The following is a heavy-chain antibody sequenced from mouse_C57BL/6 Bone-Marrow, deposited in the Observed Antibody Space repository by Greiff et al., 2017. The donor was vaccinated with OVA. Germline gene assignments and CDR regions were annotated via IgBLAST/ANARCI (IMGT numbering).Heavy chain of an antibody. Sequence: DVMLVESGGGLVKPGGSLKLSCAASGFTFSDYGMHWVRQAPEKGLEWVAYISSGSSTIYYADTVKGRFTISRDNAKNTLFLQMTSLRSEDTAMYYCARVVTGTWFAYWGQGTLVTVSA. CDR1: GFTFSDYG. D-gene: IGHD2-2*01. CDR2: ISSGSSTI. V-gene: IGHV5-17*01. J-gene: IGHJ3*01. CDR3: ARVVTGTWFAY.